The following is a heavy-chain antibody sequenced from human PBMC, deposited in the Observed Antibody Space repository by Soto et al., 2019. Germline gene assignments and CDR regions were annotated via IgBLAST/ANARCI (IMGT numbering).Heavy chain of an antibody. CDR1: GFTFSSYG. D-gene: IGHD3-22*01. J-gene: IGHJ4*02. Sequence: XGSLRLSCAASGFTFSSYGMHWVRQAPGKGLEWVAVISYDGSNKYYADSVKGRFTISRDNSKNTLYLQMNSLRAEDTAVYYCAKLSYYDSSGLTAADYWGQGTLVTVSS. CDR2: ISYDGSNK. V-gene: IGHV3-30*18. CDR3: AKLSYYDSSGLTAADY.